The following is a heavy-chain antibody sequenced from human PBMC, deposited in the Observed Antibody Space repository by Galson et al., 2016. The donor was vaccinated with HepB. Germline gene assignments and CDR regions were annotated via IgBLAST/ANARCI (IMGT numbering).Heavy chain of an antibody. CDR2: INAGNGNT. V-gene: IGHV1-3*01. CDR3: ARDLEGYYGSGSYSAFDY. CDR1: GYTFTSYP. J-gene: IGHJ4*02. Sequence: SVKVSCKASGYTFTSYPMHWVRQAPGQRLEWMGWINAGNGNTKYSQKFQGRVTITRDTSASTAYMELSSLRSEDTAVYYCARDLEGYYGSGSYSAFDYWGQGTLVTVSS. D-gene: IGHD3-10*01.